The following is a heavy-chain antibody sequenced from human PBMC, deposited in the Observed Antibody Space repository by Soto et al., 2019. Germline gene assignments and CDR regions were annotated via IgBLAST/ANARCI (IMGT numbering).Heavy chain of an antibody. CDR1: GGSISSSNW. D-gene: IGHD3-16*01. V-gene: IGHV4-4*02. J-gene: IGHJ4*02. CDR3: AAYYYARGNS. Sequence: QVQLQESGPGLVKPSETLSLTCAVSGGSISSSNWWSWVRQPPGKGLEWIGEMYHSGSTNHNTSPQTHFTISVDKPKHQFSLKRSSVTAADTAVDYSAAYYYARGNSWGQGSLVTVSS. CDR2: MYHSGST.